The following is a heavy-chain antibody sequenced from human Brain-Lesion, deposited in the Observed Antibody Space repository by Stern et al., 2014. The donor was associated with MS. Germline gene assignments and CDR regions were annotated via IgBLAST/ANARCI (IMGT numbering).Heavy chain of an antibody. J-gene: IGHJ5*02. Sequence: VQLVESDPGLVKPSETLSLTCTVAGGSVSSTSYAWAWIRQPPGKGLEWIGTIYYSGNTYYSPSLKSRLTISLDTSKNQFSLQLRSVTAADTAVYYCAGEEDIRYCSGGSCTGNWFDPWGQGTLVTVSS. CDR1: GGSVSSTSYA. V-gene: IGHV4-39*01. CDR2: IYYSGNT. D-gene: IGHD2-15*01. CDR3: AGEEDIRYCSGGSCTGNWFDP.